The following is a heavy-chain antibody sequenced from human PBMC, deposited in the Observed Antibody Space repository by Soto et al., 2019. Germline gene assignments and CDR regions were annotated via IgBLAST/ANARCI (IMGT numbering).Heavy chain of an antibody. Sequence: PLGSLRLSCAASGFTFSSYAMHWVRQAPGKGLEWVAVISYDGSNKYYADSVKGRFTISRDNSKNTLYLQMNSLRAEDTAVYYCARVPVTYYDFWSGYYGEFDYWGQGT. CDR3: ARVPVTYYDFWSGYYGEFDY. J-gene: IGHJ4*02. CDR2: ISYDGSNK. V-gene: IGHV3-30-3*01. CDR1: GFTFSSYA. D-gene: IGHD3-3*01.